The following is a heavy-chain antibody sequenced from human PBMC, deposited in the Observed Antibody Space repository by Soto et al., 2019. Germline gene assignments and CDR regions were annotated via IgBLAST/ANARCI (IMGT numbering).Heavy chain of an antibody. CDR1: GFTFSSYA. D-gene: IGHD1-26*01. Sequence: EVQLLESGGGLVQPGGSLRLSCAASGFTFSSYALRWVRQAPGKGLEWVSGISGSGDSTYYTDSVKGRFTISKDNSKDTLDLQMNPLRAEDTAIYYCAKGSGNSRPHWFDPWGQGTLVTVSA. CDR3: AKGSGNSRPHWFDP. J-gene: IGHJ5*02. V-gene: IGHV3-23*01. CDR2: ISGSGDST.